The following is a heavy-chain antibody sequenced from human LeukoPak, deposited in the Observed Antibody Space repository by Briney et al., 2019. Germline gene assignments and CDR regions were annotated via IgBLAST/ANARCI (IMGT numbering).Heavy chain of an antibody. V-gene: IGHV4-30-4*01. D-gene: IGHD3-22*01. Sequence: PSETLSLTCTVSGGSISSGDYYWSWIRQPPGKGLEWIGYIYYSGSTYYNPSLKSRVTISVDTSKNQFSLKLSSVIAADTAVYYCARGAYYYENDAFDIWGQGTMVTVSS. CDR2: IYYSGST. CDR3: ARGAYYYENDAFDI. J-gene: IGHJ3*02. CDR1: GGSISSGDYY.